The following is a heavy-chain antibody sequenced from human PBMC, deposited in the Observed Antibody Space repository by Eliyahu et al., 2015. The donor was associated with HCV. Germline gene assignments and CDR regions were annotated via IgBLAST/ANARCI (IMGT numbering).Heavy chain of an antibody. CDR1: GFTFSSHG. D-gene: IGHD6-13*01. V-gene: IGHV3-30*18. J-gene: IGHJ4*02. CDR3: AKDRGWAATGFDY. CDR2: MAYDGSHK. Sequence: QVQLVESGGGVVQPGRSLRLSCAASGFTFSSHGMHWVRQAPGKGLEWVAVMAYDGSHKYYADSVKGRFTISRDNSKNTLYLQMNSLRIEDTAIFYCAKDRGWAATGFDYWGQGTLVTVSS.